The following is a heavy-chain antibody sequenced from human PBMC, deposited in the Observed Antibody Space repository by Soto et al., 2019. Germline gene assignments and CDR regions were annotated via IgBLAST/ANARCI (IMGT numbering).Heavy chain of an antibody. J-gene: IGHJ6*02. V-gene: IGHV3-23*01. CDR1: GFIFSSYA. Sequence: EVQLLESGGNLVQPGGSLRLSCAASGFIFSSYALSWVRQAPGKGLEWVSGISGSGFTTYYAESVKGRFIISRDNSKNTLSLQMNSLRAEDTAVYYCAKDPLTYPTSHMDVWGQGTTVTVSS. CDR2: ISGSGFTT. CDR3: AKDPLTYPTSHMDV.